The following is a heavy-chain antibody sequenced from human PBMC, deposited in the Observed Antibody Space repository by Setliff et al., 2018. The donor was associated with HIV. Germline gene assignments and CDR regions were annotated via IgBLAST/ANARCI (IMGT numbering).Heavy chain of an antibody. V-gene: IGHV4-34*01. J-gene: IGHJ3*02. CDR2: INHSGRT. Sequence: NPSETLSLTCAVYGGSFTNYFWSWIRQSPGKGLEWIGEINHSGRTKYNPSLKSRVTMSVDTSKNKFSLKLKSVTAADTAVYYCAREDTTGYYSLSAFDIWG. CDR1: GGSFTNYF. D-gene: IGHD3-22*01. CDR3: AREDTTGYYSLSAFDI.